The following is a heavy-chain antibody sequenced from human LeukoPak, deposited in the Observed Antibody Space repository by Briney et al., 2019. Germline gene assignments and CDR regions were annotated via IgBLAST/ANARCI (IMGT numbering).Heavy chain of an antibody. CDR1: GGSISSSSYY. J-gene: IGHJ4*02. CDR2: IYYSGST. Sequence: SGTLSLTCTVSGGSISSSSYYWGWIRQPPGKGLEWIGSIYYSGSTYYNPSLKSRVTISVDTSKNQFSLKLSSVTAADTAVYYCARGLSGSYYYFDYWGQGTLVTVSS. V-gene: IGHV4-39*07. CDR3: ARGLSGSYYYFDY. D-gene: IGHD1-26*01.